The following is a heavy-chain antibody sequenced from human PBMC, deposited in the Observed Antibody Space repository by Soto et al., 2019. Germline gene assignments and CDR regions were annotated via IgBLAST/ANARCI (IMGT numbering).Heavy chain of an antibody. J-gene: IGHJ4*02. CDR1: GFTVSSNY. D-gene: IGHD6-13*01. CDR2: IYSGGST. Sequence: EVQLVESGGGLVQPGGSLRLSCAASGFTVSSNYMSWVRQAPGKGLEWVSVIYSGGSTYYADSVKGRFTISRDNSKNTLYLQMNSLRAEDTAVYYCARGRKSWPGDFDYWGQGTLVTVSS. V-gene: IGHV3-66*01. CDR3: ARGRKSWPGDFDY.